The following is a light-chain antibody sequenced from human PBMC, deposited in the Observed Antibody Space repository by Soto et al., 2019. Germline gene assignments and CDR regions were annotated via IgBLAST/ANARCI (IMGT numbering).Light chain of an antibody. Sequence: EIVMTQSPATLSVSPGERATLSCRASQSVSSNLAWYQQKPGQAPRLLIYGASTRATGIPARFSGTGSGTEFTLTISSLQSEDFAVYYCQRYNKWPTFGQGTKVEIK. CDR2: GAS. V-gene: IGKV3-15*01. CDR3: QRYNKWPT. CDR1: QSVSSN. J-gene: IGKJ1*01.